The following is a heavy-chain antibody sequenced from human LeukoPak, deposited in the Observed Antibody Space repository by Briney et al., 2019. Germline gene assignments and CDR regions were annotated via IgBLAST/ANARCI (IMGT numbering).Heavy chain of an antibody. D-gene: IGHD6-19*01. CDR3: AKDDHGGSGWRDYFDY. CDR1: ELSFSRYA. Sequence: GGSLRLSCVASELSFSRYAMSWVRQAPGKGLEWVSTISGSGSSTYYADSVKGRFTISRDSSKNTLYLQMNSLRAEDTAVYYCAKDDHGGSGWRDYFDYWGQGTLVTVSS. CDR2: ISGSGSST. J-gene: IGHJ4*02. V-gene: IGHV3-23*01.